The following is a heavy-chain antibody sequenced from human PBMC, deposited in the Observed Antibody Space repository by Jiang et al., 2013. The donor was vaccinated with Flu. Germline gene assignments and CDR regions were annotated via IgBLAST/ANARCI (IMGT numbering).Heavy chain of an antibody. Sequence: KSRVTISVDTSKNQFSLKLSSVTAADTAVYYCARGNIVVVPAATNWFDPWGQGTLVTVSS. V-gene: IGHV4-34*01. D-gene: IGHD2-2*01. CDR3: ARGNIVVVPAATNWFDP. J-gene: IGHJ5*02.